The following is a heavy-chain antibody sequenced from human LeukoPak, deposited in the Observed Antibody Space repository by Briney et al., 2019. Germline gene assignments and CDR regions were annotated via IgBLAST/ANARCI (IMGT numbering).Heavy chain of an antibody. CDR1: GGSTSSSNW. V-gene: IGHV4-4*02. CDR3: ARLRVPSRDYYYYYGMDV. CDR2: IYHSGST. Sequence: SGTLSLTCAVSGGSTSSSNWWSWVRQPPGKGLEWIGEIYHSGSTNYNPSLKSRVTISVDKSKNQFSLKLSSVTAADTAVYYCARLRVPSRDYYYYYGMDVWGQGTTVTVSS. J-gene: IGHJ6*02. D-gene: IGHD4/OR15-4a*01.